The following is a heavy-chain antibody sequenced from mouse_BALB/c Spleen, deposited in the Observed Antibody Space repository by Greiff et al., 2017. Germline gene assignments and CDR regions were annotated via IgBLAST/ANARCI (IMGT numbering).Heavy chain of an antibody. CDR3: AREDWIAY. CDR1: GFTFSSFG. Sequence: EVQGVESGGGLVQPGGSRKLSCAASGFTFSSFGMHWVRQAPEKGLEWVAYISSGSSTIYYADTVKGRFTISRDNPKNTLFLQMTSLRSEDTAMYYCAREDWIAYWGQGTLVTVSA. J-gene: IGHJ3*01. CDR2: ISSGSSTI. V-gene: IGHV5-17*02.